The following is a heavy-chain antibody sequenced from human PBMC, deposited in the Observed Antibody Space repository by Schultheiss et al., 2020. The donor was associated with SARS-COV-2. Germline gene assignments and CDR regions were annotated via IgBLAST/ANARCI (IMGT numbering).Heavy chain of an antibody. Sequence: VKVSCKASGYTFTSYGISWVRQAPGQGLEWMGWISAYNGNTNYAQKLQGRVTMTTDTSTSTAYMELRSLRSDDTAVYYCARERLDHTDTAMVMARDGYYYYGMDVWGQGTTVTVSS. CDR2: ISAYNGNT. CDR3: ARERLDHTDTAMVMARDGYYYYGMDV. D-gene: IGHD5-18*01. J-gene: IGHJ6*02. CDR1: GYTFTSYG. V-gene: IGHV1-18*01.